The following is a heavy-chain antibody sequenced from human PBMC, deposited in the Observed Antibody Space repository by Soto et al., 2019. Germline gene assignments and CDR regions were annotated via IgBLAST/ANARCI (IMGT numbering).Heavy chain of an antibody. V-gene: IGHV3-30-3*01. CDR1: GFTFSSYA. J-gene: IGHJ6*02. CDR3: ARDPQPPYQLLYGYYYYYGMDV. D-gene: IGHD2-2*02. CDR2: ISYDGSNK. Sequence: GGSLRLSCAASGFTFSSYAMHWVRQAPGKGLEWVAVISYDGSNKYYADSVKGRFTISRDNSKNTLYLQMNSLRVEDTAVYYCARDPQPPYQLLYGYYYYYGMDVWGQGTTVTVSS.